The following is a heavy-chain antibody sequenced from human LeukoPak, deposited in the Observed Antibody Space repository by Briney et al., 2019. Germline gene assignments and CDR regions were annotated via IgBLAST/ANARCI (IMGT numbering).Heavy chain of an antibody. V-gene: IGHV1-2*02. D-gene: IGHD3-22*01. Sequence: ASVKVSCKAPGYTFTGYYMHWVRQAPGQGLEWMGWINPNSGGTNYAQKFQGRVTMTRDTSISTAYMELSRLRSDDTAVYYCARGVFSSGYLGPLGNWGQGTLVTVSS. CDR3: ARGVFSSGYLGPLGN. CDR1: GYTFTGYY. CDR2: INPNSGGT. J-gene: IGHJ4*02.